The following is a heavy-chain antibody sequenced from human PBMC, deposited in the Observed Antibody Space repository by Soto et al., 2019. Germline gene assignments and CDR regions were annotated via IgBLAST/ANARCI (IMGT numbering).Heavy chain of an antibody. CDR2: IVPNIGTV. J-gene: IGHJ4*02. CDR3: ARRDTSGFLRYFDT. Sequence: SVKVSCKTSGGTLTTFINYPINWVRQAPGQGLEWMGGIVPNIGTVNYAQKFQGRVKVTADKSTGTSYMELSNLSSEDTALYYCARRDTSGFLRYFDTWGQGTLVTVSS. V-gene: IGHV1-69*06. CDR1: GGTLTTFINYP. D-gene: IGHD3-3*01.